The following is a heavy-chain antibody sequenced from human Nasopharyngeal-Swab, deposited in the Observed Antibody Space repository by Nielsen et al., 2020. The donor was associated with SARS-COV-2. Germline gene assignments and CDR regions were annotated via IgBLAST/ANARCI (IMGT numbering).Heavy chain of an antibody. CDR3: ARAGSIQLWFDYYYYYYMDV. CDR1: GYTFTSYD. V-gene: IGHV1-8*01. Sequence: ASVKVSCKASGYTFTSYDINWLRQATGQGLEWLGWMNPNSGNTDYAQKFQGRVTMTRNTSISTAYMELSSLRSEDTAVYYCARAGSIQLWFDYYYYYYMDVWGKGTTVTVSS. D-gene: IGHD5-18*01. J-gene: IGHJ6*03. CDR2: MNPNSGNT.